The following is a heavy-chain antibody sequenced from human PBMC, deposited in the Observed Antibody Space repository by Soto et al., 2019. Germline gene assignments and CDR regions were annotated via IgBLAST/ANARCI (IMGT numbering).Heavy chain of an antibody. CDR3: ARDRLANYYDYGMDV. D-gene: IGHD3-9*01. V-gene: IGHV4-30-4*01. J-gene: IGHJ6*02. CDR1: GGSISSGDYY. Sequence: QVQLQESGPGLVKPSQTLSLTCTVSGGSISSGDYYWSWIRQPPGKGLEWIGYIYYSGSTYYNPSLKSRVTISVDTSKNQFSLKLSSVTAADTAVYYCARDRLANYYDYGMDVWGQGTTVTVSS. CDR2: IYYSGST.